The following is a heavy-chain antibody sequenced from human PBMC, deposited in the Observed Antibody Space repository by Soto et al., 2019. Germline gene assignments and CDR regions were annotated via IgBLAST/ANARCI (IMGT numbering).Heavy chain of an antibody. V-gene: IGHV4-61*01. J-gene: IGHJ6*02. CDR1: GGSVSSGSYY. Sequence: SETLSLTCTVSGGSVSSGSYYWSWIRQPPGKGLEWIGYIYYSGSTNYNPSLKSRVTISVDTSKNQFSLKLSSVTAADTAVYYCARDDREVIMEGGDYYYGMDVWGQGTTVTVSS. D-gene: IGHD3-3*01. CDR2: IYYSGST. CDR3: ARDDREVIMEGGDYYYGMDV.